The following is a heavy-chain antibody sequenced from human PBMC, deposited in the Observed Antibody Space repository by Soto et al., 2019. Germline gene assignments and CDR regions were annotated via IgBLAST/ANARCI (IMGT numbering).Heavy chain of an antibody. V-gene: IGHV1-69*13. Sequence: SVKVSCKASGGTFSSYAISWVRQAPGQGLEWMGGIIPIFGTANYAQKFQGRVTITADESTSTAYMELSSLRSEDTAVYYCAREGYYYDSSGRTPYYYYYGMDVWGQGTTVTVSS. CDR3: AREGYYYDSSGRTPYYYYYGMDV. D-gene: IGHD3-22*01. CDR1: GGTFSSYA. CDR2: IIPIFGTA. J-gene: IGHJ6*02.